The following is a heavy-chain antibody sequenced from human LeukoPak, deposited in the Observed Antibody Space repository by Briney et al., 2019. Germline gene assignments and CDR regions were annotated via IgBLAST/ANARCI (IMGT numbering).Heavy chain of an antibody. Sequence: PGGSLRLSCAASGFTFSSYAMHWVRQAPGKGLEWVAVISYDGSNKYYADSVKGRFTISRDNAKNSLYLQMNSLRAEDTAVYYCASWDYSGWHGGFDYWGQGTLVTVSS. CDR2: ISYDGSNK. V-gene: IGHV3-30-3*01. J-gene: IGHJ4*02. CDR1: GFTFSSYA. CDR3: ASWDYSGWHGGFDY. D-gene: IGHD6-19*01.